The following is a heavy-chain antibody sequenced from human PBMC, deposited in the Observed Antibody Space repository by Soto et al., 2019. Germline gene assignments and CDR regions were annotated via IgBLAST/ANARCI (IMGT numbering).Heavy chain of an antibody. D-gene: IGHD6-19*01. CDR2: ISSSGSTI. Sequence: GGSLRLSCAASGFTFSDYYMSWIRQAPGKGLEWVSYISSSGSTIYYADSVKGRFTISRDNAKNSLYLQMNSLRAEDTVVYYCARTYYSSGWNYFDYWGQGTLVTVSS. CDR3: ARTYYSSGWNYFDY. CDR1: GFTFSDYY. V-gene: IGHV3-11*01. J-gene: IGHJ4*02.